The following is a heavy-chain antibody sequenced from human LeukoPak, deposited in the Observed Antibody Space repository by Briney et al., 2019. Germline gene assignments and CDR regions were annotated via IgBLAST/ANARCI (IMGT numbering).Heavy chain of an antibody. J-gene: IGHJ1*01. CDR3: ARVRGIAVAGPAYFQH. CDR1: GGSISSYY. V-gene: IGHV4-59*12. Sequence: SETLSLTCTVSGGSISSYYWSWIRQPPGKGLEWIGYIYYSGSTYYNPSLKSRVTISVDTSKNQFSLKLSSVTAADTAVYYCARVRGIAVAGPAYFQHWGQGTLVTVSS. D-gene: IGHD6-19*01. CDR2: IYYSGST.